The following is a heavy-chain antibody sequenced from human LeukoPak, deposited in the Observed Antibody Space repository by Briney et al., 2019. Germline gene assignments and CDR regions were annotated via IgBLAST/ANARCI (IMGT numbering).Heavy chain of an antibody. CDR1: GFTLSNYN. V-gene: IGHV3-21*01. J-gene: IGHJ4*02. CDR3: ARVEGESYYDSSGYYDY. CDR2: ISSSSSYI. Sequence: GGSLRLSCAASGFTLSNYNMNWVRQAPGKGLEWVSSISSSSSYIYYADSVKGRFTISRDNAKNSLYLQMNSLRAEDTAVYYCARVEGESYYDSSGYYDYWGQGTLVTVSS. D-gene: IGHD3-22*01.